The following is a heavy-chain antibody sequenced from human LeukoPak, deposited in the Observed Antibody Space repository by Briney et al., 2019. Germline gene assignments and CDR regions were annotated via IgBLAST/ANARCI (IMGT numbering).Heavy chain of an antibody. CDR3: ARDSSYYGSGSFSD. CDR2: IKQDGSEK. V-gene: IGHV3-7*01. CDR1: GFTFSGDW. D-gene: IGHD3-10*01. J-gene: IGHJ4*02. Sequence: GGSLRLSCAASGFTFSGDWMSWVRQAPGKGLEWVANIKQDGSEKYYVDSVKGRFTISRDNAKNSLYLQMNSLRAEDTAVYYCARDSSYYGSGSFSDWGQGTLVTVSS.